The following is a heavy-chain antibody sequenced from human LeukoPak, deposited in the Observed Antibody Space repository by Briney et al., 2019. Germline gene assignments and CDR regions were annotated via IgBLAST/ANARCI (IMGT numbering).Heavy chain of an antibody. CDR2: IYYSGSS. CDR3: ARHTLVAASSFDC. D-gene: IGHD2-15*01. J-gene: IGHJ4*02. CDR1: GGSINRYY. Sequence: SETLSLTCTVPGGSINRYYWRWIRQPPGKGLEWSGYIYYSGSSNYNPSLKSRVTISVDTSKNQFSLKLSSVTAADTAVYYCARHTLVAASSFDCWGQGTLVTVSS. V-gene: IGHV4-59*08.